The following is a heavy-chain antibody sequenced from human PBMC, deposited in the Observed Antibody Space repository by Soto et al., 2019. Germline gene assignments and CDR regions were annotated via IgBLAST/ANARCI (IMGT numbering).Heavy chain of an antibody. CDR2: IIPIFDTA. CDR3: ARGSYSNPYYYYYGMDV. J-gene: IGHJ6*02. CDR1: VSPFSSYA. V-gene: IGHV1-69*06. Sequence: SVKVSCMASVSPFSSYANSWVGQAPGQGLEWMGGIIPIFDTATYAQKFQGRVTITADKATSTAYMELSSLRSEDTAVYYCARGSYSNPYYYYYGMDVWGQGTTVTVSS. D-gene: IGHD4-4*01.